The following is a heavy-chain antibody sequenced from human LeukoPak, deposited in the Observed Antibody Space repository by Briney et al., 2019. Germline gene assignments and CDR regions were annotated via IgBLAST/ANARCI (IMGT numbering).Heavy chain of an antibody. J-gene: IGHJ4*02. CDR3: ARGWLAETIMVTPYNY. CDR2: ITPIFGTP. V-gene: IGHV1-69*13. Sequence: GASVKVSCKASGGTFSSYAISWVRQAPGQGLEWMGGITPIFGTPNYAQKFQGRVTITADESTRTAYMELRSLRSEDTAVYYRARGWLAETIMVTPYNYWGQGTLVTVSS. CDR1: GGTFSSYA. D-gene: IGHD4-23*01.